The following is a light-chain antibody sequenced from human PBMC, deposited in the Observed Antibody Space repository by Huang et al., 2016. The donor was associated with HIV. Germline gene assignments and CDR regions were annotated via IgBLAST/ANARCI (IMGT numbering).Light chain of an antibody. J-gene: IGKJ1*01. CDR3: QQYNNWPPGT. Sequence: EIVMTQSPATLSVSPGERATLSCRASQSVSSNLALYQQNPGQAPRLLIYGAFTRATGIPARFSGSGSGTEFTLTISSLQSEDFAVYYCQQYNNWPPGTFGQGTKVEIK. V-gene: IGKV3-15*01. CDR2: GAF. CDR1: QSVSSN.